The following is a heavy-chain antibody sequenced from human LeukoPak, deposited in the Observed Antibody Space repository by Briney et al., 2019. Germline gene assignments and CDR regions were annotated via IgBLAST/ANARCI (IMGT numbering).Heavy chain of an antibody. J-gene: IGHJ5*02. V-gene: IGHV3-23*01. CDR1: GFTFSSYA. Sequence: PGGSLRLSCAASGFTFSSYAMSWVRQAPGKGLEWVSAISGCGGSTYYADSVKGRFTISRDNSKNTLYLQMNSLRAEDTAVYYCAKIIVGADTEFENDPWGQGTLVTVSS. CDR3: AKIIVGADTEFENDP. CDR2: ISGCGGST. D-gene: IGHD1-26*01.